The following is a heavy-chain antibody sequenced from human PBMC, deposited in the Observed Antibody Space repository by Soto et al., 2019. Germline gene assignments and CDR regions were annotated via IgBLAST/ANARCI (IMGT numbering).Heavy chain of an antibody. V-gene: IGHV3-23*01. CDR3: TKSDGCGGGACYTGTYYYFDV. CDR1: HFPSSTYA. Sequence: GRSLRLSCAASHFPSSTYALNWVRQAPGKGPEWVSTISESGHHTHYADSVKGRFTTSRDKSKNTLSLQMNSLRVDDTAIYYCTKSDGCGGGACYTGTYYYFDVRGRATLFTVSS. CDR2: ISESGHHT. J-gene: IGHJ2*01. D-gene: IGHD3-16*02.